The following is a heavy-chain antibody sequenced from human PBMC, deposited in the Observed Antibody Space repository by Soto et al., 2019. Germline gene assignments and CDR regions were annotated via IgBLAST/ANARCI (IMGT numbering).Heavy chain of an antibody. V-gene: IGHV4-39*01. D-gene: IGHD3-9*01. CDR3: ARRVYDILTGYSNWFDP. CDR1: GGSISSSSYY. J-gene: IGHJ5*02. CDR2: IYYSGST. Sequence: QLQLQESGPGLVKPSETLSLTCTVSGGSISSSSYYWGWIRQPPGKGLEWIGSIYYSGSTYYNPSPKSRVTISVDTSKNQFSLKLSSVTAADTAVYYCARRVYDILTGYSNWFDPWGQGTLVTVSS.